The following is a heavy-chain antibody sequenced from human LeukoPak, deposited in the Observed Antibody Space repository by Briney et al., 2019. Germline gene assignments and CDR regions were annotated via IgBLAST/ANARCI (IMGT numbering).Heavy chain of an antibody. CDR2: IYWDDDK. Sequence: GSGPTLVNPTQTLTLTCTFSGFSLSTRGVGVGWIRQPPGEALEWLSLIYWDDDKRYSPSLKSRLTITKDTSKNQVVLTMTNMDPVDTATYYCAHTYYDFWSGYYGERYFQHWGQGTLVTVSS. CDR1: GFSLSTRGVG. J-gene: IGHJ1*01. CDR3: AHTYYDFWSGYYGERYFQH. D-gene: IGHD3-3*01. V-gene: IGHV2-5*02.